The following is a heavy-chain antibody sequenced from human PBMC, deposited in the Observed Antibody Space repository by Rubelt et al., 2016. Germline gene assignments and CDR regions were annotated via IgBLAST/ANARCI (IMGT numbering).Heavy chain of an antibody. CDR2: ISGSGGDT. CDR3: AKVYYGTSGYYRYYFDY. Sequence: GKGLEWVSVISGSGGDTYYADSVKGRFTISRDNSKNTLYMQMNSLRAEDTAVYYCAKVYYGTSGYYRYYFDYWGQGTLVTVSS. V-gene: IGHV3-23*01. D-gene: IGHD3-22*01. J-gene: IGHJ4*02.